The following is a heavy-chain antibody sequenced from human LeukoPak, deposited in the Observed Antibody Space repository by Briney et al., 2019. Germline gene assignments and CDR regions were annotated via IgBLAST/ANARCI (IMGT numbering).Heavy chain of an antibody. CDR3: ARGPPTMIVVVIGP. CDR1: GYTFTSYA. CDR2: INTNTGNP. D-gene: IGHD3-22*01. V-gene: IGHV7-4-1*02. Sequence: GASVKVSCKASGYTFTSYAMNWVRQAPGQGLEWMGWINTNTGNPTYAQGFTGRFVFSLDTSVSTAYLQISSLKAEDTAVYYCARGPPTMIVVVIGPWGQGTLVTVSS. J-gene: IGHJ5*02.